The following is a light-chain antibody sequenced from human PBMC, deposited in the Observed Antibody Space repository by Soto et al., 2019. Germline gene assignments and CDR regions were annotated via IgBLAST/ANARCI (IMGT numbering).Light chain of an antibody. CDR1: SSDVGTYNY. J-gene: IGLJ1*01. CDR3: CSYAGSPRYV. Sequence: QSALTQPRSVSGSLGQSVTISCTGTSSDVGTYNYVSWYQQHPGKAPKVMIYDVSERPSGVPDRFSGSKSGNTASLTISWLQAEDEDDYYCCSYAGSPRYVLGTGTKVTVL. V-gene: IGLV2-11*01. CDR2: DVS.